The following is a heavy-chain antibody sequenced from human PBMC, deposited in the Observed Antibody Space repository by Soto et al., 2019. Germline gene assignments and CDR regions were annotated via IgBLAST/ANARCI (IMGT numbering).Heavy chain of an antibody. CDR3: AIERSIEYFAY. CDR1: GGTFSSHG. V-gene: IGHV1-69*06. Sequence: QVQLVQSGTVVQRRGSSVKVSCQASGGTFSSHGMAWVRQAPGQGLEWMGGIIPTFGTPTYAPKFQGRVTISAIKSTKTGYMDLTSLRSEDTGVYYCAIERSIEYFAYWGQG. D-gene: IGHD1-1*01. J-gene: IGHJ4*02. CDR2: IIPTFGTP.